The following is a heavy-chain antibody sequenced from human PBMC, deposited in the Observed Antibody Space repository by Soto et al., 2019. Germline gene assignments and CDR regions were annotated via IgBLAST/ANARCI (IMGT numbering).Heavy chain of an antibody. Sequence: LGGSLRLSCAASGFTFSSYAMHWVRQAPGKGLEWVAVISYDGSNKYYADSVKGRFTISRDNSKNTLYLQINSLRAEDTAVYYCAKAAVPLVVMGPGYYSDCCGQGPMVTVCS. D-gene: IGHD3-22*01. CDR2: ISYDGSNK. CDR1: GFTFSSYA. CDR3: AKAAVPLVVMGPGYYSDC. J-gene: IGHJ4*02. V-gene: IGHV3-30-3*01.